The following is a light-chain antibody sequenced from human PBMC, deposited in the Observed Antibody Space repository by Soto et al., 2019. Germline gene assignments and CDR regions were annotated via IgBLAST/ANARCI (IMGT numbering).Light chain of an antibody. J-gene: IGLJ2*01. CDR3: TSYTSRSTLGV. V-gene: IGLV2-14*03. CDR2: DVS. Sequence: QSALTPPASVSGSPGQSITISCTGSNSDIGGYSYVSWYQQHPGKAPKLMIYDVSNRPSGVSYRFSGSKSGNTASLTISGLQAEDEADYYCTSYTSRSTLGVFGGGTKLTVL. CDR1: NSDIGGYSY.